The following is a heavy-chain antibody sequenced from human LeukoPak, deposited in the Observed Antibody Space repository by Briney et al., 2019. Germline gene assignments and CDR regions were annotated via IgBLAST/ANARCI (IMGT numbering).Heavy chain of an antibody. J-gene: IGHJ4*02. CDR3: ARDTAMGEYYFDY. CDR1: GFTFSSYA. D-gene: IGHD5-18*01. V-gene: IGHV3-30-3*01. CDR2: ISYGGSNK. Sequence: GGSLRLSCAASGFTFSSYAMHWVRQAPGKGLEWVAVISYGGSNKYYADSVKGRFTISRDNSKNTLYLQMNSLRAEDTAVYYCARDTAMGEYYFDYWGQGTLVTVSS.